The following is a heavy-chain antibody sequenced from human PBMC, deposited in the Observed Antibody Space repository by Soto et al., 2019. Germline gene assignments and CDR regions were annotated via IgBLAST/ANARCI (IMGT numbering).Heavy chain of an antibody. CDR2: IKSKTDGGTT. J-gene: IGHJ4*02. V-gene: IGHV3-15*01. Sequence: GGSLRLSCAASGFTFSNAWMSWVRQAPGKGLEWVGRIKSKTDGGTTDYAAPVKGRFTISRDDSKNTLYLQMNSLKTEDTAVYYCTTAIVYGDYPLDYWGQGTLVTVSS. D-gene: IGHD4-17*01. CDR3: TTAIVYGDYPLDY. CDR1: GFTFSNAW.